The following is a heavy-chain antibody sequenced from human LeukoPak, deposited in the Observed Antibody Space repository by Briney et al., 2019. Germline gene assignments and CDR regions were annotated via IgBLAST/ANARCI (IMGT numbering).Heavy chain of an antibody. CDR1: GFTLSSYA. Sequence: PGGSLRLSCAASGFTLSSYAMSWVRQGPGKGLEWVSAISVSGNTYHADSVKGRFTISRDSSKNTLYLQMNSLRAEDTAVYYCAKDNGDLYFDYWGQGTLVTVSS. CDR2: ISVSGNT. J-gene: IGHJ4*02. V-gene: IGHV3-23*01. D-gene: IGHD4-17*01. CDR3: AKDNGDLYFDY.